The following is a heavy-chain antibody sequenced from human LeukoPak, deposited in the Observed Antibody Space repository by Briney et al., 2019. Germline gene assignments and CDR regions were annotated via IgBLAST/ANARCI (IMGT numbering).Heavy chain of an antibody. Sequence: PGGSLRLSCSASGFTFSSFALHWVRPAPGRGLEYVSSISSNGGTTYYADSVKGRFTISRDNSKNTLYLQMSSLRAEDTAVYYCVKEPGYYGSGSHFDYWGQGTLVTVSS. CDR3: VKEPGYYGSGSHFDY. CDR2: ISSNGGTT. J-gene: IGHJ4*02. D-gene: IGHD3-10*01. V-gene: IGHV3-64D*06. CDR1: GFTFSSFA.